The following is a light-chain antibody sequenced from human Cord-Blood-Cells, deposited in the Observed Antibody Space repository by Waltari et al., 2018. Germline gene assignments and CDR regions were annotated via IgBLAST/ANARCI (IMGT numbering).Light chain of an antibody. CDR2: DAS. CDR3: QQRSNFT. Sequence: IVLTQSPATLSLSPGQRATLSSRASQSVSSYLAWYQQKPGQAPRLLIYDASNRATGIPARFSGSGSGTDFTLTISSLGPEDFAVYYCQQRSNFTFGGGTKVEIK. CDR1: QSVSSY. J-gene: IGKJ4*01. V-gene: IGKV3-11*01.